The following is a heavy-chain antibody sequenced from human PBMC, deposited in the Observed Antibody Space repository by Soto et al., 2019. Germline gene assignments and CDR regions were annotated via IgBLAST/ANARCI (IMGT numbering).Heavy chain of an antibody. Sequence: QVQLEQSGTEVKRPGASVRVSCQASGYIFTSYGIGWVRQAPGQGLEWMGRISTYNGNTNYAQKFQGRVTMTTDTATSTAYMEVRSLRSDDTAVYYCAKDNGQWLVSNWGQGTLVTVS. CDR3: AKDNGQWLVSN. CDR2: ISTYNGNT. V-gene: IGHV1-18*01. D-gene: IGHD6-19*01. J-gene: IGHJ4*02. CDR1: GYIFTSYG.